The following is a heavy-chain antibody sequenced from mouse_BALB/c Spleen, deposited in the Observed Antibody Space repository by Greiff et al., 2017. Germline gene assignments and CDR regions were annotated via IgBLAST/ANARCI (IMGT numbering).Heavy chain of an antibody. J-gene: IGHJ4*01. CDR2: ISSGGST. CDR1: GFTFSSYA. Sequence: EVHLVESGGGLVKPGGSLKLSCAASGFTFSSYAMSWVRQTPEKRLEWVASISSGGSTYYPASVKGRFTISRDNARNILYLQMSSLRSEDTAMYYCARRGDYGAMDDWGQGTSVTVSS. CDR3: ARRGDYGAMDD. V-gene: IGHV5-6-5*01.